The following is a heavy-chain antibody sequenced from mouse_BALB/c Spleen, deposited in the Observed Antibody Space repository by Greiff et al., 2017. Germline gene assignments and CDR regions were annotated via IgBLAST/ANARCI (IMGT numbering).Heavy chain of an antibody. CDR2: IYPGDGDT. D-gene: IGHD2-3*01. V-gene: IGHV1-80*01. CDR1: GYAFSSYW. J-gene: IGHJ1*01. CDR3: ARGGYSWYFDV. Sequence: VQLQQSGAELVRPGSSVKISCKASGYAFSSYWMNWVKQRPGQGLEWIGQIYPGDGDTNYNGKFKGKATLTADKSSSTAYMQLSSLTSEDSAVYFCARGGYSWYFDVWGAGTTVTVSS.